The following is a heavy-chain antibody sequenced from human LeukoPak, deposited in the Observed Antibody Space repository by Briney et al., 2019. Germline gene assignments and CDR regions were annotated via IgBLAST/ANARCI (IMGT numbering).Heavy chain of an antibody. V-gene: IGHV5-51*01. J-gene: IGHJ3*02. Sequence: GESLKISCKGSGYSFTSYWIGWVRQMPGKGLEWMRIIYPGDSDTRYSPSFQGQVTISADKSISTAYLQWSSLKASDTAMYYCARRLHSRYYYDSSGYYYGPGSDAFDIWGQGTMVTVSS. CDR2: IYPGDSDT. CDR1: GYSFTSYW. CDR3: ARRLHSRYYYDSSGYYYGPGSDAFDI. D-gene: IGHD3-22*01.